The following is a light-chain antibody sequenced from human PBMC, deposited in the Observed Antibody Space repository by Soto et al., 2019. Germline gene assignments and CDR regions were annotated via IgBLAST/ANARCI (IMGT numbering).Light chain of an antibody. CDR1: QSVSSK. Sequence: IVMTQSPATLSVSPGEIAALSCRASQSVSSKLAWYRQRPGQAPRLVIYDTSTRATGVPARFSGSGSGTEFTLTISRLEPEDFAVYYCQQYDSSSATFGRGTRLEIK. J-gene: IGKJ5*01. CDR2: DTS. CDR3: QQYDSSSAT. V-gene: IGKV3-15*01.